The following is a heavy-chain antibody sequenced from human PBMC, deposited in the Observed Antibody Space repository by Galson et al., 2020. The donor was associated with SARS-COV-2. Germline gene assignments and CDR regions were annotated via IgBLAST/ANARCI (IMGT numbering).Heavy chain of an antibody. CDR2: IFHSGAT. V-gene: IGHV4-38-2*02. Sequence: SETLSLTCTVSDYSINTAYYWGWIRQSPGKGLEWIATIFHSGATYYNPSVKTRVTISVDTSKNQFSLRLSSVTAADTAVYYCARDRLDYYYIDVWGKGTTVTVSS. CDR1: DYSINTAYY. CDR3: ARDRLDYYYIDV. D-gene: IGHD3-16*01. J-gene: IGHJ6*03.